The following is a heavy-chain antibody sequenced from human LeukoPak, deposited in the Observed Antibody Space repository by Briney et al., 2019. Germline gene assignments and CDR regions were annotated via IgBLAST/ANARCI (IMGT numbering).Heavy chain of an antibody. CDR2: MYQNENT. CDR3: GRGGIAAAASGIDY. D-gene: IGHD6-13*01. CDR1: GGAISSGGYS. Sequence: SETLSLTCAVSGGAISSGGYSWSWIRQPPGKGLEWIGYMYQNENTYYNPSLKSRVTISVDRSKNQFSLNLSSVTAADTAVYYCGRGGIAAAASGIDYWGQGTLVAVSS. V-gene: IGHV4-30-2*01. J-gene: IGHJ4*02.